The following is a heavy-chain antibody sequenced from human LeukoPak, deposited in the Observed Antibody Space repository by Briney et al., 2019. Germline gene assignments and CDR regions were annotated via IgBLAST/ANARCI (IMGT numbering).Heavy chain of an antibody. CDR2: IKQDGSEK. V-gene: IGHV3-7*01. J-gene: IGHJ3*02. CDR1: GFTFSSYW. CDR3: ARTYYGSGESAFDI. Sequence: PGGSLRLSCAASGFTFSSYWMSWVRQAPGKGLEWVANIKQDGSEKYYVDSVKGRFTISRDNAKNSLYLQMNSLRAEDTAVYYCARTYYGSGESAFDIWGQGTMVTVSS. D-gene: IGHD3-10*01.